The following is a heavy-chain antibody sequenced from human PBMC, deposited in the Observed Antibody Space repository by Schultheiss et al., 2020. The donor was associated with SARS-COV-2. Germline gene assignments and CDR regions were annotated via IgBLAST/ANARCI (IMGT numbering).Heavy chain of an antibody. D-gene: IGHD6-13*01. CDR2: INPNSGGT. CDR1: GYTFTGYY. J-gene: IGHJ6*02. CDR3: ATGPALIAAAGSWSV. Sequence: ASVKVSCKASGYTFTGYYMHWVRQAPGQGLEWMGWINPNSGGTNYAQKFQGRVTMTTDTSTTTAYMELSSLRSEDTAVYYCATGPALIAAAGSWSVWGQGTTVTVSS. V-gene: IGHV1-2*02.